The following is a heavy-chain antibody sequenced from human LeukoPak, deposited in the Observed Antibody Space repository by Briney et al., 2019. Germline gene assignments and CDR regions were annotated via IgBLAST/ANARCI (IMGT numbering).Heavy chain of an antibody. CDR3: ARGVDGSGSYNWFDP. D-gene: IGHD3-10*01. CDR2: IGTAGDT. Sequence: GGSLRLSCAASGFTFSSYDMHWVRQATGKGLEWVSAIGTAGDTYYPGSVKGRFTISRENAKNSLYLQMNSLRAGDTAVYYCARGVDGSGSYNWFDPWGQGTLVTVSS. V-gene: IGHV3-13*01. CDR1: GFTFSSYD. J-gene: IGHJ5*02.